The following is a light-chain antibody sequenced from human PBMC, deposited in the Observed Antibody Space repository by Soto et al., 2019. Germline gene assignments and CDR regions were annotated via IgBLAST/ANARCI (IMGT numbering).Light chain of an antibody. CDR3: QQYNNWPLA. Sequence: ERVMTQSPATLSVPPGERATLSCRASQSVSSPLAWYQQKPGQAPRLLIYAASARATGIPARFSGSGSGTEFTLTISSLQSEDFAIYYCQQYNNWPLAFGGGTKVEIK. CDR2: AAS. V-gene: IGKV3-15*01. CDR1: QSVSSP. J-gene: IGKJ4*01.